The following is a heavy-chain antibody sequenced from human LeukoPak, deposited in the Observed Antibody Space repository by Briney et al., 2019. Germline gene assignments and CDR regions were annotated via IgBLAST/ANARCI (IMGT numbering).Heavy chain of an antibody. CDR1: GGSISRYY. Sequence: PSETLSLTCSVSGGSISRYYWSWIRQPPGKGLEWIGYLYYSGSTSSNPSLKSRVTMSVDTSKNQFSLKLRSVTAADTAVYYCARGGSGISNAFDIWGQGTMVTVSS. CDR3: ARGGSGISNAFDI. V-gene: IGHV4-59*01. J-gene: IGHJ3*02. CDR2: LYYSGST. D-gene: IGHD3-10*01.